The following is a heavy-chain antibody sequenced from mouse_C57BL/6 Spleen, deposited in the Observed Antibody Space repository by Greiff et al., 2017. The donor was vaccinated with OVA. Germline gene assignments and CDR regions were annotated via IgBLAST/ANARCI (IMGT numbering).Heavy chain of an antibody. CDR3: ARPRKYVDFDV. J-gene: IGHJ1*03. V-gene: IGHV5-17*01. D-gene: IGHD5-1-1*01. CDR2: ISSGSSTI. Sequence: EVKLVESGGGLVKPGGSLKLSCAASGFTFSDYGMHWVRQAPEKGLEWVAYISSGSSTIYYADTVKGRFTISRDNAKNTLFLQMTSLRYEDTAMYYCARPRKYVDFDVWGTGTTVTVSS. CDR1: GFTFSDYG.